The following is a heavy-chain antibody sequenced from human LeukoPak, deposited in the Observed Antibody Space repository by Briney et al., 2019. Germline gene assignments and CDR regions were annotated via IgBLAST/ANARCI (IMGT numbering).Heavy chain of an antibody. CDR2: IYHSGST. D-gene: IGHD6-19*01. V-gene: IGHV4-38-2*02. CDR3: ARVRAVAGTPPDY. J-gene: IGHJ4*02. Sequence: SETLSLTCTVSGYSISSNYHWGWIRQPPGKGLEWIATIYHSGSTYYNPSLKSRVTISVDTSKNQFSLKMRSVTAADTAVYYCARVRAVAGTPPDYWGQGTLVTVSS. CDR1: GYSISSNYH.